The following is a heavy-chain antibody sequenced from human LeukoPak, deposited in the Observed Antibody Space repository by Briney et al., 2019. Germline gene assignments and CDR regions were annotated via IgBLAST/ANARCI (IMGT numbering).Heavy chain of an antibody. Sequence: PSETLSLTCTVSGGSITSYYWSWIRQPPGKGLEWSGYIYYSGTTNYNPSLKSRVTISVDTSKNQFSLKVNSVTAADTAVYYCVRSKSGTYGWFDPWGQGTLVTVSS. D-gene: IGHD4-17*01. CDR1: GGSITSYY. V-gene: IGHV4-59*01. CDR2: IYYSGTT. CDR3: VRSKSGTYGWFDP. J-gene: IGHJ5*02.